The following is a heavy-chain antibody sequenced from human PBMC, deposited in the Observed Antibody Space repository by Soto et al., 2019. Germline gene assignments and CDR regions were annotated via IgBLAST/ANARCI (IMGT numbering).Heavy chain of an antibody. J-gene: IGHJ4*02. Sequence: GGSLRLSCAASGITFTNAWMSWARQAPGKGLEWVGRIKNKADGGTTDYAAPVRGRFTISRDDSKNTLFLQMNSLETEDTAIYYCTTDPGDYEDFWGRGTLVTVSS. CDR3: TTDPGDYEDF. CDR2: IKNKADGGTT. V-gene: IGHV3-15*01. CDR1: GITFTNAW. D-gene: IGHD4-17*01.